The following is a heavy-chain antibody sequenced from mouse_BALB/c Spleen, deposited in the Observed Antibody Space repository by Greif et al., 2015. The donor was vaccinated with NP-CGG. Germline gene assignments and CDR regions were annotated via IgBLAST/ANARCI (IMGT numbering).Heavy chain of an antibody. J-gene: IGHJ4*01. CDR3: TRSGSYAMDY. Sequence: QVQLKESGAELVKPGASVKLSCKASGYTFTSYYMYWVKQRPGQGLEWIGEFNPSNGGTNFNEKFKSKATLTVDKSSSTAYMQLSSLTSEDSAVYYCTRSGSYAMDYWGQGTSVTVSS. D-gene: IGHD3-1*01. CDR1: GYTFTSYY. V-gene: IGHV1S81*02. CDR2: FNPSNGGT.